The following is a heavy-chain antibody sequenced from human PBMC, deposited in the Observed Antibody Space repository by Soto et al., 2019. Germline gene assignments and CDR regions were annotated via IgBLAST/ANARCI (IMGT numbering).Heavy chain of an antibody. CDR1: GYTFTNDY. Sequence: ASVKVSCKASGYTFTNDYMHWVRQAPGQGLEWMGWINPNSGVTKYAQKFQGWVTMTRDTSIRTVYMELSRLRSDDTAVYYCARESGGATATLDYYYFYMDVWGKGTTVTVSS. CDR2: INPNSGVT. CDR3: ARESGGATATLDYYYFYMDV. V-gene: IGHV1-2*04. J-gene: IGHJ6*03. D-gene: IGHD5-12*01.